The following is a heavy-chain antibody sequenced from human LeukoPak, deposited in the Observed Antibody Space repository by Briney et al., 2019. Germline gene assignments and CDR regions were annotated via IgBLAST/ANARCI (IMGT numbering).Heavy chain of an antibody. CDR1: GFSFSSYE. Sequence: GGSLRLSCAASGFSFSSYEMNWVRQAPGKGLEWVSYISNSGHIIYYADSVKGRFTISRDNAKNSLYLQMNSLRAEDTAVYYCASGTQSDYWGQGTLVTVSS. CDR2: ISNSGHII. J-gene: IGHJ4*02. D-gene: IGHD1-14*01. V-gene: IGHV3-48*03. CDR3: ASGTQSDY.